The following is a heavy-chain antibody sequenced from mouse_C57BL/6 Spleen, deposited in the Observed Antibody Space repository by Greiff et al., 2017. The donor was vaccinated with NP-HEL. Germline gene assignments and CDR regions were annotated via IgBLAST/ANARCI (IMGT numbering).Heavy chain of an antibody. J-gene: IGHJ2*01. CDR2: INPYNGGT. D-gene: IGHD2-4*01. CDR3: ARHYDYDGVYYFDY. V-gene: IGHV1-19*01. Sequence: VQLKQSGPVLVKPGASVKMSCKASGYTFTDYYMNWVKQSHGKSLEWIGVINPYNGGTSYNQKFKGKATLTVDKSSSTAYMELNSLTSEDSAVYYCARHYDYDGVYYFDYWGQGTTLTVSS. CDR1: GYTFTDYY.